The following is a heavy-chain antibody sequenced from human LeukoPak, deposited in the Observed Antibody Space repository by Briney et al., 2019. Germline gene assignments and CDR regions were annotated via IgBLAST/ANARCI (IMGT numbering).Heavy chain of an antibody. CDR3: ARDHEERGPYLDL. Sequence: GASVKVSCKSSGYPFTDDYIHWLQQAPGKGLEWMGRIDPLDGETTYAETFLGRVTFTADTSTSTIYMELNSLTFADRAVYYCARDHEERGPYLDLWGQGTQVFVSS. D-gene: IGHD3-10*01. CDR1: GYPFTDDY. CDR2: IDPLDGET. V-gene: IGHV1-69-2*01. J-gene: IGHJ4*02.